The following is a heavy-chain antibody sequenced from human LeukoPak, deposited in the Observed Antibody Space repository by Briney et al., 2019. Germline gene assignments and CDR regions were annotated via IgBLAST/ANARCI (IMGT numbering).Heavy chain of an antibody. CDR1: GYTFTGYY. D-gene: IGHD3-3*01. CDR3: AKTYYDFWSGYYSPRD. Sequence: ASVKVSCKASGYTFTGYYMHWVRQAPGRGLEWMGWINPNSGGTNYAQKFQGRVTMTRDTSISTAYMELSRLRSDDTAVYYCAKTYYDFWSGYYSPRDWGQGTLVTVSS. V-gene: IGHV1-2*02. J-gene: IGHJ4*02. CDR2: INPNSGGT.